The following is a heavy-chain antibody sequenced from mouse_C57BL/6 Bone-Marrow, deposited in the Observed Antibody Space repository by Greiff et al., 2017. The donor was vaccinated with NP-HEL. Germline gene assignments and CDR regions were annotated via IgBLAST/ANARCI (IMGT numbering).Heavy chain of an antibody. J-gene: IGHJ2*01. CDR2: ISSGGSYT. Sequence: EVKVVESGGDLVKPGGSLKLSCAASGFTFSSYGMSWVRQTPDKRLEWVATISSGGSYTYYPDSVKGRFTISRDNAKNTLYLQMSSLMSEDTAVYYCARPSYAYYYDDWGRGTTLTVSA. CDR3: ARPSYAYYYDD. CDR1: GFTFSSYG. V-gene: IGHV5-6*01. D-gene: IGHD6-1*01.